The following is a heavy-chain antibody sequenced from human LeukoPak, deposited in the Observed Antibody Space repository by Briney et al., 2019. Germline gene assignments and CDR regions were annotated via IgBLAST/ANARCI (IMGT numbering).Heavy chain of an antibody. D-gene: IGHD3-22*01. V-gene: IGHV3-21*06. CDR3: VGGDRRDY. Sequence: PGGSLRLSCVGSGLTFRLFSLTWVRQAPGKGLEYLASISGSSSLIYYADSVKGRFTISRDNAMNSVYLQMNALRVDDPAVYFCVGGDRRDYWGQGTLVTISS. CDR2: ISGSSSLI. J-gene: IGHJ4*02. CDR1: GLTFRLFS.